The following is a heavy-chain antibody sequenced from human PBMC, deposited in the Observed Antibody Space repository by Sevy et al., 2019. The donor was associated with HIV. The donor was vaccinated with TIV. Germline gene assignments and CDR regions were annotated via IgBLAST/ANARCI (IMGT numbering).Heavy chain of an antibody. CDR1: GYTFRHYW. V-gene: IGHV1-2*02. J-gene: IGHJ5*02. CDR2: INPNNGDT. D-gene: IGHD3-10*01. Sequence: VKVSCQASGYTFRHYWIHWMRQAPGQGPEWMGWINPNNGDTLYAQTFQGRVTMTRDISISAAYMELNWLSSDDTAVYYCARDAGIYGPPWWFDPWGQGTLVTVSS. CDR3: ARDAGIYGPPWWFDP.